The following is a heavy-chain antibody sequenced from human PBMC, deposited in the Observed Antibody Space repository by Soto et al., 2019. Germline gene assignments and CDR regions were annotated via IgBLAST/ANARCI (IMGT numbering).Heavy chain of an antibody. Sequence: EVQLVESGGGLVQPGGSLRLSCAASGFTFSSYSMNWVRQAPGKGLEWVSYISSSSSTIYYADSVKGRFTISRDNAKNSLYLHMNSLRAEDTAVDYCAREDSGYAHGYYGYGMVVWGQGTTVTVSS. CDR3: AREDSGYAHGYYGYGMVV. J-gene: IGHJ6*02. V-gene: IGHV3-48*01. D-gene: IGHD5-12*01. CDR1: GFTFSSYS. CDR2: ISSSSSTI.